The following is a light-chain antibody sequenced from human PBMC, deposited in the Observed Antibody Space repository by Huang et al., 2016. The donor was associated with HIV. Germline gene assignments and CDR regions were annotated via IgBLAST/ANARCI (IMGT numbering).Light chain of an antibody. J-gene: IGKJ2*01. CDR3: QHSFRSPYT. CDR2: GGS. Sequence: DIQMTQSPSSLSASVGYRVTITCRASQRISKYLNWYQHKPGRAPNLLIYGGSNLQSGVPSRFSGSGSETDFTLTISGLQPGDFATYYCQHSFRSPYTFGQGTKVDMK. V-gene: IGKV1-39*01. CDR1: QRISKY.